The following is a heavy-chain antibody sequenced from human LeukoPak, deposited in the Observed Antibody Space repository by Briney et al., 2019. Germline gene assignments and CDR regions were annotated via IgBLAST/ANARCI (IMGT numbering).Heavy chain of an antibody. CDR1: ADTFSSNA. CDR2: IIPIFGRA. J-gene: IGHJ4*02. D-gene: IGHD3-22*01. CDR3: ARGDPFKYYYDSSGYYYFDY. V-gene: IGHV1-69*13. Sequence: SVKVSCNSSADTFSSNAFSWRRHAPGQGLELKGVIIPIFGRANYSHKFQGSVTITADDSTSTAYMELSSLRSEDTAVYYCARGDPFKYYYDSSGYYYFDYWGQGTLVTVSS.